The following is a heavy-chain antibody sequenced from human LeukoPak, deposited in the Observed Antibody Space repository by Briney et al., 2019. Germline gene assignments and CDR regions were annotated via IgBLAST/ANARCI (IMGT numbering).Heavy chain of an antibody. CDR2: ISGNGGNT. J-gene: IGHJ6*02. V-gene: IGHV3-23*01. CDR1: GFTFTNYA. Sequence: GGSLRLSCAASGFTFTNYAMSWVRQAPGKGLERVSAISGNGGNTYYADSVKGRFTISRDNSKNTLYLQMNSLRADDTAVYYCAKAATTGNSYYYGMDVWGQGTTVTVSS. D-gene: IGHD1-1*01. CDR3: AKAATTGNSYYYGMDV.